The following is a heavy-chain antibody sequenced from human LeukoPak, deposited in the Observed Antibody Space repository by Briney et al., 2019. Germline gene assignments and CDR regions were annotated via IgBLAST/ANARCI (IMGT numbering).Heavy chain of an antibody. D-gene: IGHD2-2*01. CDR3: ARGRLAVVVPAAFWFDL. V-gene: IGHV4-34*01. CDR2: INHSRST. J-gene: IGHJ5*02. Sequence: SETLSLTCAVYGGSFSGYYWSWIRQPPGKGLEWIGEINHSRSTNYNPSLKSRVTISVDTSKNQFSLKLSSVTAADTAVYYCARGRLAVVVPAAFWFDLWGQGTLVTVSS. CDR1: GGSFSGYY.